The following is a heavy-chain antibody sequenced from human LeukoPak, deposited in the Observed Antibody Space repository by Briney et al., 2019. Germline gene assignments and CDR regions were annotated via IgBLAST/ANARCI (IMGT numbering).Heavy chain of an antibody. CDR3: ARRGPRSGYESFDS. D-gene: IGHD5-12*01. CDR1: GYSINNYW. CDR2: IYPADSDI. V-gene: IGHV5-51*01. Sequence: GESLKISCKGSGYSINNYWIGWVRQMPGKGLEWMGIIYPADSDIRYSPSFQGQVTISADKSISTAYLQWSSLKASDTAMYYCARRGPRSGYESFDSWGQGTLVTVSS. J-gene: IGHJ4*02.